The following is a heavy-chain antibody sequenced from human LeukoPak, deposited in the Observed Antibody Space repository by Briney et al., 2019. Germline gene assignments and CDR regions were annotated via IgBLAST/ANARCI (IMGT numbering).Heavy chain of an antibody. J-gene: IGHJ4*02. CDR1: GGSFSGYY. Sequence: PSETLSLTCAVYGGSFSGYYWSWIRQPPGKGLERIGEINHSGSTNYNPSLKSRVTISVDTSKNQFSLKLSSVTAADTAVYYCASNPYYYDSSGYSYWGQGTLVTVSS. CDR2: INHSGST. D-gene: IGHD3-22*01. V-gene: IGHV4-34*01. CDR3: ASNPYYYDSSGYSY.